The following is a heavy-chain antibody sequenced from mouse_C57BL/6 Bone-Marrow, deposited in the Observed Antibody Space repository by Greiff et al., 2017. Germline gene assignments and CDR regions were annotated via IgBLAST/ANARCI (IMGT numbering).Heavy chain of an antibody. Sequence: VQLQQPGAELVKPGASVKLSCKASGYTFTSYWMQWVKQRPGQGLEWIGEIDPSDSYTNYNQKFKGKATLTVDTSSSTAYMQLSSLTSEDSAVYYCARRGYSNHETYWGQGTLVTVSA. CDR1: GYTFTSYW. V-gene: IGHV1-50*01. J-gene: IGHJ3*01. D-gene: IGHD2-5*01. CDR3: ARRGYSNHETY. CDR2: IDPSDSYT.